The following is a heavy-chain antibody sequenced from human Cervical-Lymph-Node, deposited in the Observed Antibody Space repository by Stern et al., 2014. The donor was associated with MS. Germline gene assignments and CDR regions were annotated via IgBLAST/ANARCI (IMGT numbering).Heavy chain of an antibody. D-gene: IGHD4-17*01. Sequence: MQLVESGSEVKKPGSSVRVSCKASGGTFSSSGISWGRQAPGQGLEWMGRIIPILSITNYAQNFQGRVTITADKSTSTAYMELSSLRSEDTAVYYCATLGVTTGDFDPWGQGTLVTVPS. CDR1: GGTFSSSG. V-gene: IGHV1-69*09. CDR3: ATLGVTTGDFDP. CDR2: IIPILSIT. J-gene: IGHJ5*02.